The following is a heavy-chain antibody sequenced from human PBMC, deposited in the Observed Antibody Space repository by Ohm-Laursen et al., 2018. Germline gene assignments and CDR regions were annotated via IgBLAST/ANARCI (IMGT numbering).Heavy chain of an antibody. J-gene: IGHJ2*01. D-gene: IGHD6-19*01. Sequence: SLRLSCTAFGFTFDGYAMHWVRQAPGKGLEWVSGISWNSNSIGYADSVKGRFTISRDNAKNSLYLQMNSLRAEDTALYHCAKDRIAVTGNWYFDLWGRGTLVTVSS. CDR1: GFTFDGYA. CDR2: ISWNSNSI. V-gene: IGHV3-9*01. CDR3: AKDRIAVTGNWYFDL.